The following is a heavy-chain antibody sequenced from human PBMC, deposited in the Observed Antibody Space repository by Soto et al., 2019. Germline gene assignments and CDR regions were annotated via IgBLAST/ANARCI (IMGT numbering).Heavy chain of an antibody. D-gene: IGHD4-17*01. CDR1: GFSFRSYA. V-gene: IGHV3-23*01. Sequence: QLLESWGGLIQPGGSLRLSCEASGFSFRSYALSWVRQAPGKGLEWVSTFSAGGRAYYADSVKGRFTIAKDTSKNTLILQARSLRAEDTAVYYCAKESMPEHYGDTLFDYWGQGTRVTVSS. CDR3: AKESMPEHYGDTLFDY. J-gene: IGHJ4*02. CDR2: FSAGGRA.